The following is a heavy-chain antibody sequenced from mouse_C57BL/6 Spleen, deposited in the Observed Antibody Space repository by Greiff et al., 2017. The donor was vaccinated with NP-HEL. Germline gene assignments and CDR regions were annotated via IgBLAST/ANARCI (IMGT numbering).Heavy chain of an antibody. CDR3: AGYYYGSSYGYYAMDY. CDR2: IYPGDGDT. J-gene: IGHJ4*01. D-gene: IGHD1-1*01. V-gene: IGHV1-82*01. Sequence: VQLQQSGPELVKPGASVKISCKASGYAFSSSWMNWVKQRPGKGLEWIGRIYPGDGDTNYNGKFKGKATLTADKSSSTAYMQLSSLTSEDSAVYFCAGYYYGSSYGYYAMDYWGQGTSVTVSS. CDR1: GYAFSSSW.